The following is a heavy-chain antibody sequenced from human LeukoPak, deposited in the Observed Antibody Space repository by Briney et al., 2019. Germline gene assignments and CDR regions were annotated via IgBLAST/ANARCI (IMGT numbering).Heavy chain of an antibody. CDR1: GYTFTGYY. V-gene: IGHV1-69*13. J-gene: IGHJ4*02. CDR3: ASMGEYGSGSYYRREESDY. Sequence: SVKVSCKASGYTFTGYYMHWVRQAPGQGLEWMGGIIPIFGTANYAQKFQGRVTITADESTSTAYMELSSLRSEDTAVYYCASMGEYGSGSYYRREESDYWGQGTLVTVSS. D-gene: IGHD3-10*01. CDR2: IIPIFGTA.